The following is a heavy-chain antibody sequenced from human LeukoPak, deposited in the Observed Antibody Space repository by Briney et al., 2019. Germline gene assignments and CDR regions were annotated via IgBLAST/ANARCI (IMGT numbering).Heavy chain of an antibody. J-gene: IGHJ4*02. CDR1: GFSFSSYA. D-gene: IGHD2-21*01. V-gene: IGHV3-23*01. CDR2: ISGSGANT. Sequence: GGSLRLSCAASGFSFSSYAMSWVHQAPGRGLEWVSAISGSGANTYYADSVKGRFTISRDNAKDTLYLQMNTLRAEDTAVYYCAKRPSAYCFEGGCYFTYWGQGTLVIVSS. CDR3: AKRPSAYCFEGGCYFTY.